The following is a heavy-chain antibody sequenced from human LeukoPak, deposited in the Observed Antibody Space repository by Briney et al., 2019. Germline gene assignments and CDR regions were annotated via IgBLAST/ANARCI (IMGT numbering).Heavy chain of an antibody. Sequence: SVKVSCKASGGTFSSYAISWVRQAPGQGLEWMGGINPIFGTANYAQKFQGRVTITTDESTSTAYMELSSLRSEDTAVYYCARGGSSWYAFDIWGQGTMVTVSS. CDR2: INPIFGTA. D-gene: IGHD6-13*01. J-gene: IGHJ3*02. V-gene: IGHV1-69*05. CDR1: GGTFSSYA. CDR3: ARGGSSWYAFDI.